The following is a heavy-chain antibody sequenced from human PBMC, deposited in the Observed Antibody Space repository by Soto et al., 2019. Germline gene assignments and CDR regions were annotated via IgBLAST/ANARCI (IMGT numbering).Heavy chain of an antibody. D-gene: IGHD6-25*01. CDR1: GFTFSNYA. J-gene: IGHJ4*02. Sequence: GGSLRLSCIASGFTFSNYAMSWVRQAPGKVLEWVSTISDNGANTFIGDSMKDHFDISRDNSKNTVFLHLSTVRAEDTVIYYCARAIGADFLNYWGQGTPVTVSS. V-gene: IGHV3-23*01. CDR2: ISDNGANT. CDR3: ARAIGADFLNY.